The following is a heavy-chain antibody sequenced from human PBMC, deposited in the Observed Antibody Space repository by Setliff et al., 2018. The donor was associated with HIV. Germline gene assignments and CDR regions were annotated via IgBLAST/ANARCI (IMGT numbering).Heavy chain of an antibody. Sequence: SETLSLTCTVSGGSISSKDHYWGWIWQSPGKGLEWIATIYFRGSAYYNPSLRSRVTISVDTSKNQFSLKVNSVTAADSAVYYCVRCSSRNYVTNAFDIWGQGTTVTVSS. CDR1: GGSISSKDHY. D-gene: IGHD6-13*01. CDR2: IYFRGSA. CDR3: VRCSSRNYVTNAFDI. V-gene: IGHV4-39*01. J-gene: IGHJ3*02.